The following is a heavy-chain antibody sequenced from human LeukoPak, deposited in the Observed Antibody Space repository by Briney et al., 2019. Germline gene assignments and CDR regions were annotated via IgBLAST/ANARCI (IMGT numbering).Heavy chain of an antibody. CDR3: ASVYPWDY. CDR2: ISYDGSNK. V-gene: IGHV3-30*03. CDR1: GFTFSSYG. J-gene: IGHJ4*02. Sequence: GGSLRLSCAASGFTFSSYGMHWVRQAPGKGLEWVAVISYDGSNKYYADSVKGRFTISRDNSKNTLYLQMNSLRAEDTAVYYCASVYPWDYWGQGTLVTVSS. D-gene: IGHD2-2*01.